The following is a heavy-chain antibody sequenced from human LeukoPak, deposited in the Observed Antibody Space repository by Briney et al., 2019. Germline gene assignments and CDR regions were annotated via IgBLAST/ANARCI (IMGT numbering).Heavy chain of an antibody. Sequence: GGSLRLSCAASGFTFSSCSMNWVRQAPGKGLEWVSSISSSSSYIYYADSVKGRFTISRDNAKNSLYLQMNSLRAEDTAVYYCARDRVVVPAAVAGLGYWGQGTLVTVSS. V-gene: IGHV3-21*01. CDR2: ISSSSSYI. D-gene: IGHD2-2*01. J-gene: IGHJ4*02. CDR1: GFTFSSCS. CDR3: ARDRVVVPAAVAGLGY.